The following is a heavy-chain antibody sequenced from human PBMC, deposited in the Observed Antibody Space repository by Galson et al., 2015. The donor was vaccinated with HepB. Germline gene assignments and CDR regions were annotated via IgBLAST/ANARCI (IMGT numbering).Heavy chain of an antibody. J-gene: IGHJ3*01. D-gene: IGHD5-12*01. CDR3: VRHIDR. CDR2: ISSSKQYI. CDR1: GFTFSSFT. V-gene: IGHV3-21*04. Sequence: SLRLSCAASGFTFSSFTMTWVRQAPGKGLEWVASISSSKQYIYYADSVKGRFTISRDNAKSSLFLQMNNLRADDTALYYCVRHIDRWGQGTMVTVSS.